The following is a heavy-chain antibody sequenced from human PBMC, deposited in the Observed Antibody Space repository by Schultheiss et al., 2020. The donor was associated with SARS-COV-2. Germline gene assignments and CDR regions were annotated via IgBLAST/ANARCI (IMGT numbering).Heavy chain of an antibody. D-gene: IGHD2-15*01. CDR1: GGSFSGYY. CDR3: ARRSLATFLDYGVDV. V-gene: IGHV4-59*08. CDR2: IYYSGTT. Sequence: SETLSLTCAVYGGSFSGYYWVWIRQPPGKGLEWIGSIYYSGTTNYSPSLKSRVTISVDTSKNQFSLKLTSVTAADTAVYYCARRSLATFLDYGVDVWGQGTTVTVSS. J-gene: IGHJ6*02.